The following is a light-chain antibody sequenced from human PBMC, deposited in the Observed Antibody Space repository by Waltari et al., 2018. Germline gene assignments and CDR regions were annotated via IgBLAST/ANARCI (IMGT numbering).Light chain of an antibody. CDR3: CSYAGSSTFDVV. J-gene: IGLJ2*01. Sequence: QSALTQPASVSGSPGQSITISCTGTSSDVGSYNLVSWYQQHPGKAPKLMIYEGSKRPSGVSNRFSGFKSGNTASLTISGLQAEDEADYYCCSYAGSSTFDVVFGGGTKLTVL. CDR2: EGS. V-gene: IGLV2-23*03. CDR1: SSDVGSYNL.